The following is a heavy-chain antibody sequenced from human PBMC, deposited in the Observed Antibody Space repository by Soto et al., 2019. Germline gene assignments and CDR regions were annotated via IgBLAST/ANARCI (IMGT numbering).Heavy chain of an antibody. CDR1: GGSIGSSSYY. CDR3: ARDLQYSRLFYGMDV. J-gene: IGHJ6*02. CDR2: IYYSGST. V-gene: IGHV4-31*03. D-gene: IGHD6-13*01. Sequence: SETLSLTCTVSGGSIGSSSYYWGWIRQPPGQGLEWIAYIYYSGSTYYNPSLKSRVTISVDTSKNQFSLKLSSVTAADTAVYYCARDLQYSRLFYGMDVWGQGTTVTSP.